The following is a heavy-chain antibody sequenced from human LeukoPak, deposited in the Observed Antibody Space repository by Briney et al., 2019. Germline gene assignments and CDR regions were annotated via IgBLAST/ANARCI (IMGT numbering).Heavy chain of an antibody. Sequence: GGSLRLSCAASGFSFSSYAMRWVRQAPGRGPEWVSSLTGSGDAKYYADSVKGRFTISRDNSKNTLYLQMNNLGPEDTAVYYCAKASVAGRLSGMDVWGQGTTVTVSS. V-gene: IGHV3-23*01. D-gene: IGHD6-19*01. J-gene: IGHJ6*02. CDR2: LTGSGDAK. CDR3: AKASVAGRLSGMDV. CDR1: GFSFSSYA.